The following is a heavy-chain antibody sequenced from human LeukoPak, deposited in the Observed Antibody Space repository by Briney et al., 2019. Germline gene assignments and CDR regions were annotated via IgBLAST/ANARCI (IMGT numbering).Heavy chain of an antibody. V-gene: IGHV3-7*01. Sequence: AGGSLRLSCAVSGFTFSDFWMNWVRRSPGKGLEWVASINQNGGETSYVDSVKGRFTISRDNPKNSLYLQMSSLRAEDTAVYYCARDGTAPGLYFDLWGQGTLATVSS. D-gene: IGHD6-13*01. CDR3: ARDGTAPGLYFDL. CDR1: GFTFSDFW. CDR2: INQNGGET. J-gene: IGHJ4*01.